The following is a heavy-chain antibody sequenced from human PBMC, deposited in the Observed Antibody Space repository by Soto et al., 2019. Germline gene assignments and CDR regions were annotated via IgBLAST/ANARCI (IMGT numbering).Heavy chain of an antibody. CDR2: ISSSGSTI. CDR3: AREQERPTKFDF. J-gene: IGHJ4*02. Sequence: PGGSLRLSCAASGFTFSSYEMNWVRQAPGNGLEWVSYISSSGSTIYYADSVKGRFTISRDNAKNSLYLQMNSLRAEDTAVYYCAREQERPTKFDFWGQGTLVTVSS. CDR1: GFTFSSYE. V-gene: IGHV3-48*03.